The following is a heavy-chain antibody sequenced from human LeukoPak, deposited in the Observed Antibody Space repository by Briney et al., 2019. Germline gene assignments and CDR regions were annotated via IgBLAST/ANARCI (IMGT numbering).Heavy chain of an antibody. D-gene: IGHD3-16*01. V-gene: IGHV1-2*02. J-gene: IGHJ4*02. CDR1: GYTFTGYY. Sequence: ASVKVSCMASGYTFTGYYMQWVRQAPGQGLEWMGWINPNSGGASYAQKFQGRVTMARDTSISTAYMELSSLRSDDTAVYYCARSIGTTFGFSDYWGQGTLVTVSS. CDR3: ARSIGTTFGFSDY. CDR2: INPNSGGA.